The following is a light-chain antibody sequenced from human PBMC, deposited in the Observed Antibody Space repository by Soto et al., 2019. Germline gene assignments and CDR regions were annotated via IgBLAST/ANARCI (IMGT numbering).Light chain of an antibody. Sequence: AIQMTQSPSSISASTGDRITVTCRASRDISNYVAWYQQKPGKAPQFLIYAASKLQGGVPSRFSGSGFGTDFTLTISPLQSEDFATYYCQQYHSYPLTFGGGTKVEIK. CDR3: QQYHSYPLT. CDR2: AAS. V-gene: IGKV1-8*01. CDR1: RDISNY. J-gene: IGKJ4*01.